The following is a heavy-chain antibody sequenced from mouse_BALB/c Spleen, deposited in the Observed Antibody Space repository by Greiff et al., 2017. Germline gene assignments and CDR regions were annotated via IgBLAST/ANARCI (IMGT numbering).Heavy chain of an antibody. CDR3: ARDDYYAMDY. CDR2: ISSGGST. Sequence: EVMLVESGGGLVKPGGSLKLSCAASGFTFSSYAMSWVRQTPEKRLEWVASISSGGSTYYPDSVKGRFTISRDNARNILYLQMSSLRSEDTAMYYCARDDYYAMDYWGQGTSVTVSS. J-gene: IGHJ4*01. CDR1: GFTFSSYA. V-gene: IGHV5-6-5*01.